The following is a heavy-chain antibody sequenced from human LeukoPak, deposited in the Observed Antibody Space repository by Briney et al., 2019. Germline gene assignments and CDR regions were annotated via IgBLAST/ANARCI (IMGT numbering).Heavy chain of an antibody. CDR2: ITGSGGRA. D-gene: IGHD2-2*01. CDR1: GFTCSSYA. CDR3: ANGDCSSTSCYQSPLGN. J-gene: IGHJ4*02. Sequence: PGGSLRLSCAASGFTCSSYAMNWVRQAPGKGLEWVSGITGSGGRAYYADSVKGRFTISRDNSKNTVFLQMNSLRAEDTAIYYCANGDCSSTSCYQSPLGNWGQGTLVTVSS. V-gene: IGHV3-23*01.